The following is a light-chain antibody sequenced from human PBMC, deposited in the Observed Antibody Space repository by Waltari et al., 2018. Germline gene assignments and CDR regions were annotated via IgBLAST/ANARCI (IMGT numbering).Light chain of an antibody. CDR3: AAWDDSLRGV. V-gene: IGLV1-47*01. Sequence: QSVLPQPPSASGTPGQRVTIPCSGRSSNIGSNHVYWYQQLPGTAPKLLIYRNNQRPSGVPDRFSGSKSGTSASLAISGLRSEDEADYYCAAWDDSLRGVFGGGTKLTVL. CDR2: RNN. J-gene: IGLJ2*01. CDR1: SSNIGSNH.